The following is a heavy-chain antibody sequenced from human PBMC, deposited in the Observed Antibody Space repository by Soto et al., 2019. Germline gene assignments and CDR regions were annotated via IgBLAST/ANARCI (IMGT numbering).Heavy chain of an antibody. V-gene: IGHV3-30-3*01. CDR1: GFTFRTFA. D-gene: IGHD3-10*01. Sequence: PWESXSLSCAASGFTFRTFAIHWSRQAPGKGLEWVADISSDWDTKYYADSVKGRFTISRDNSKDMLFLQMKSLRTEDTAVYFCARDTNYRLEYRGLGTLVNLYS. J-gene: IGHJ4*02. CDR2: ISSDWDTK. CDR3: ARDTNYRLEY.